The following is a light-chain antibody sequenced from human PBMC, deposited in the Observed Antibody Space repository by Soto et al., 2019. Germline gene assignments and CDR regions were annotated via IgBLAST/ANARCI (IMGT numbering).Light chain of an antibody. CDR1: SGDIGSYNR. V-gene: IGLV2-14*01. Sequence: QSALPQPASVSGSPGQSSTISCTGTSGDIGSYNRVSWYQQHPGKAPKIIIYEVTDRPSGVSNRFSGSKSGNTASLTISGLQAEDEAEYYCSSYTNINTRACVFGTGTKLTVL. CDR2: EVT. CDR3: SSYTNINTRACV. J-gene: IGLJ1*01.